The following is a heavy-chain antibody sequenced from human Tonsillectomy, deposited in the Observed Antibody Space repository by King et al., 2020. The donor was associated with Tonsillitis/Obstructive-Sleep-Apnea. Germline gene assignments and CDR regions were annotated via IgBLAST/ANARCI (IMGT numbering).Heavy chain of an antibody. CDR2: ISSSSIPI. CDR1: GFIFRSYS. V-gene: IGHV3-48*02. CDR3: AGGRDALTGYSPFDY. D-gene: IGHD3-9*01. Sequence: VQLVESGGGLVQPGGSLRLSCAASGFIFRSYSMNWVRQAPGKGLEWVSYISSSSIPIYYAVSVKVLLTISRHNAKHSLYLQMNSLRDDDTAGYYCAGGRDALTGYSPFDYWGQGTPVTVPA. J-gene: IGHJ4*02.